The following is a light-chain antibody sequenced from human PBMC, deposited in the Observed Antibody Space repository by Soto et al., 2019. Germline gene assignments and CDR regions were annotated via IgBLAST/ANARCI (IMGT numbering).Light chain of an antibody. CDR1: SSNIGAGYD. CDR2: DNS. V-gene: IGLV1-40*01. CDR3: TSFTISKTYI. Sequence: QSVLTQPPSVSGAPGQRVTISCTGSSSNIGAGYDVHWYQQPPGTAPKLLIYDNSNRPSGVPDRFSGSKSGNTASLTISGLQPEDETDYYCTSFTISKTYIFGTGTKVTVL. J-gene: IGLJ1*01.